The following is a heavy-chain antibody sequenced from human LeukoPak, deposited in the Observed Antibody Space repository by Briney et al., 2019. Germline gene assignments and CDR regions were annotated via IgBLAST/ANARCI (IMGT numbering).Heavy chain of an antibody. J-gene: IGHJ4*02. CDR1: GFTFSSYA. Sequence: GGSLRLSCAASGFTFSSYAMSWVRQAPGEGLEWVSLLSGSGGSTYYADSVKGRFTISRDNSKNTLYLQMNSLRAEDTAVYYCARDLLGVGTLATDYWDQGILVTVSS. CDR2: LSGSGGST. V-gene: IGHV3-23*01. CDR3: ARDLLGVGTLATDY. D-gene: IGHD3-3*01.